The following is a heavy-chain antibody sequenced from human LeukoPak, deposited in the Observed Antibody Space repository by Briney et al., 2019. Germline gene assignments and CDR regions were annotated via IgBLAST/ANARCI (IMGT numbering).Heavy chain of an antibody. V-gene: IGHV4-31*03. CDR1: GVSISSGGYY. Sequence: SQTLSLTCTVSGVSISSGGYYWSWIRQHPGKGLEWIGYIYYSGSTYYNPSLKSRVTISVDTSKNQFSLKLSSVTAADTAVYYCARRRPAHDAFDIWGQGTMVTVSS. CDR3: ARRRPAHDAFDI. CDR2: IYYSGST. J-gene: IGHJ3*02.